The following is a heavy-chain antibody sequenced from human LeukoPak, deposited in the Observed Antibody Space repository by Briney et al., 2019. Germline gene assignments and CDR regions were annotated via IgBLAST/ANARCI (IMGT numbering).Heavy chain of an antibody. CDR1: GFTFSTSS. D-gene: IGHD1-14*01. CDR3: ASPKGNRLYYYYYYMDV. Sequence: GGSLRLSCAASGFTFSTSSINWVRQAPGKGLEWVSYISRSGSSIYYADSVKGRFTISRDNAKNSLYLQMNSLRAEGTAVYYCASPKGNRLYYYYYYMDVWGKGTTVTVSS. CDR2: ISRSGSSI. V-gene: IGHV3-48*01. J-gene: IGHJ6*03.